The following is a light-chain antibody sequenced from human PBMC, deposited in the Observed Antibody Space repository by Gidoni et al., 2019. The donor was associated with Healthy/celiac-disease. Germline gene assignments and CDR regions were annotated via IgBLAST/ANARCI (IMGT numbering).Light chain of an antibody. CDR3: QQYGSSSLT. Sequence: IVLKQPPGTLSLSPGERATLSCRASQSVSSSYVAWYQQKPGQAPRLLIYGASSRATSLPDWFSGSWSRAVFTLTISRLAPEVFAVYYWQQYGSSSLTFGGGTKVEIK. J-gene: IGKJ4*01. CDR1: QSVSSSY. V-gene: IGKV3-20*01. CDR2: GAS.